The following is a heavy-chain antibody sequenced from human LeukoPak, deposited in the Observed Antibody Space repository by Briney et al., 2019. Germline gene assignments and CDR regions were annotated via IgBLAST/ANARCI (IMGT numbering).Heavy chain of an antibody. CDR1: GGSISSGDYY. V-gene: IGHV4-39*07. D-gene: IGHD3-16*02. J-gene: IGHJ6*02. CDR2: INHSGST. CDR3: ARVRSLVGYYYYGMDV. Sequence: PSETLSLTCTVSGGSISSGDYYWSWIRQPPGKGLEWIGEINHSGSTNYNPSLKSRVTISVDTSKNQFSLKLSSVTAADTAVYYCARVRSLVGYYYYGMDVWGQGTTVTVSS.